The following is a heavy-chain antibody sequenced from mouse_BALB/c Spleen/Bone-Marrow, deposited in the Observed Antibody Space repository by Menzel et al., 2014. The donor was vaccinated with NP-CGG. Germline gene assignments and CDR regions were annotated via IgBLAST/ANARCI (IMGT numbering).Heavy chain of an antibody. CDR3: ARDVGYGNYFVY. CDR2: SRNEAKHYTT. V-gene: IGHV7-1*02. Sequence: EVKVEESGGGLVQPGDSLRLSCATSGFTFSDFYMEWVRQPPGKRLEWIAASRNEAKHYTTEYSASVKGRFIVSRDTSQSILYLQMNALRAEDTAIYYCARDVGYGNYFVYWGQGTLVTVSA. D-gene: IGHD2-10*02. J-gene: IGHJ3*01. CDR1: GFTFSDFY.